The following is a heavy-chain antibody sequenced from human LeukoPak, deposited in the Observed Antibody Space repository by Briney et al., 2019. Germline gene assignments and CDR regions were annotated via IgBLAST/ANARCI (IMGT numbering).Heavy chain of an antibody. V-gene: IGHV3-30*04. CDR1: GFTFSSYA. D-gene: IGHD3-22*01. J-gene: IGHJ4*02. CDR2: ISYDGSNK. CDR3: ARGGSSGYYYSFSWADY. Sequence: GRSLRLSCAASGFTFSSYAMHWVRQAPGKGLEWVAVISYDGSNKYYADSVKGRFTISRDNSKNTLYLQMNSLRAEDTAVYYCARGGSSGYYYSFSWADYWGQGTLVTVSS.